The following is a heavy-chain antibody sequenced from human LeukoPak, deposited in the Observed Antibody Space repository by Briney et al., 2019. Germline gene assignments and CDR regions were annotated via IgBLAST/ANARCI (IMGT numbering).Heavy chain of an antibody. CDR2: IYYSGST. CDR3: ARGSGYSSSWTSRDYFDY. D-gene: IGHD6-13*01. J-gene: IGHJ4*02. Sequence: SETLSLTCTVSGGSVSSSGYYWGWIRQPPGKGLEWIGSIYYSGSTYYNPSLKSRVTISVDTSKNQFSLRLTSVTAADTAVFHCARGSGYSSSWTSRDYFDYWGQGTLVTISS. CDR1: GGSVSSSGYY. V-gene: IGHV4-39*01.